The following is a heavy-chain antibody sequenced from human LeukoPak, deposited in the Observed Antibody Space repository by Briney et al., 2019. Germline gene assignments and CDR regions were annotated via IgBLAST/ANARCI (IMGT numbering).Heavy chain of an antibody. Sequence: SVKVSCKASGGTFSSHAISWVRQAPGQGLEWMGGIIPIFGTANYAQKFQGRVTITTDESTSIAYMELRSLRSDDTAVYYCAREQITMVRGYYYYYGMDVWGQGTTVTVSS. CDR3: AREQITMVRGYYYYYGMDV. CDR1: GGTFSSHA. J-gene: IGHJ6*02. CDR2: IIPIFGTA. D-gene: IGHD3-10*01. V-gene: IGHV1-69*05.